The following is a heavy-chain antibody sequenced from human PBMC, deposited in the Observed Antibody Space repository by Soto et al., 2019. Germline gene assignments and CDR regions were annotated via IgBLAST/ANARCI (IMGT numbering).Heavy chain of an antibody. Sequence: SVKVSCKASGFTFTSSAMQWVRQARGQRLEWIGWIVVGSGNTNYAQKFQERVTITRDMSTSTAYMELSSLRSEDTAVYYCAEYHNPTPEYYGGESVRRQYSYYYMDVWGKGTTVTVSS. V-gene: IGHV1-58*02. CDR2: IVVGSGNT. CDR3: AEYHNPTPEYYGGESVRRQYSYYYMDV. J-gene: IGHJ6*03. CDR1: GFTFTSSA. D-gene: IGHD3-10*01.